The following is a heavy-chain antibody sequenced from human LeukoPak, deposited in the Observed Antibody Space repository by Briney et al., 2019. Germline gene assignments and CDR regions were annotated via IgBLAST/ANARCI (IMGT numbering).Heavy chain of an antibody. CDR1: GGSISSGGYY. CDR2: IYYSGST. Sequence: SETLTLTCTVSGGSISSGGYYWSWIRQHPGKGLEWIGYIYYSGSTYYNPSLKSRLTISVDTSKNQFSLKLSSVTAADTAVYYCARTTVVAKYFDYWGQGTLVTVSS. J-gene: IGHJ4*02. CDR3: ARTTVVAKYFDY. D-gene: IGHD4-23*01. V-gene: IGHV4-31*03.